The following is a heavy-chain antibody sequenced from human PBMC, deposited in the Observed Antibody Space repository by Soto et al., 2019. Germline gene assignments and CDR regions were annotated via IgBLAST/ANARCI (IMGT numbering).Heavy chain of an antibody. J-gene: IGHJ4*02. D-gene: IGHD1-26*01. V-gene: IGHV3-23*01. Sequence: PGGSLRLSCQASGFTFGTYAMSWVRQAPGKGLEWVALVQSNHVTYYADSVRGRFTVSRDNSKTAVYLQMDSLRVEDTALYYCAKWLRGGSFYCDFWGQGAMVTVS. CDR1: GFTFGTYA. CDR2: VQSNHVT. CDR3: AKWLRGGSFYCDF.